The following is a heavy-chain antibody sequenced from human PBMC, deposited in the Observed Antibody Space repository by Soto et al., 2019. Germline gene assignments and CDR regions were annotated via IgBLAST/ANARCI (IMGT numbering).Heavy chain of an antibody. V-gene: IGHV5-51*01. CDR2: INPGDSDT. Sequence: EVQLVQSGAEVKKPGESLKISCKGSGYRFTSYWIGWVRQMPWKGLEWMVIINPGDSDTRYNPSFKGQVTISVDESISTANLQWSSLKASDTAMYYCARQNNGGLFDYWGQGTLVTVSS. J-gene: IGHJ4*02. D-gene: IGHD1-1*01. CDR3: ARQNNGGLFDY. CDR1: GYRFTSYW.